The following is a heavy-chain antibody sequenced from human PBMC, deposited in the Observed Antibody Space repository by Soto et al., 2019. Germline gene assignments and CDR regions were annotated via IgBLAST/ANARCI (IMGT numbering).Heavy chain of an antibody. J-gene: IGHJ3*02. CDR3: ARLGTSNNAFDI. CDR1: GGSISSSIYY. D-gene: IGHD3-3*02. CDR2: IYYSGST. Sequence: SETLSLTCTVSGGSISSSIYYWAWIRQPPGKGLEWIGNIYYSGSTYYNPSLKSRVTISVDTSKNQFSLKLSSVTATDTAVYYCARLGTSNNAFDIWGQGTMVTVSS. V-gene: IGHV4-39*01.